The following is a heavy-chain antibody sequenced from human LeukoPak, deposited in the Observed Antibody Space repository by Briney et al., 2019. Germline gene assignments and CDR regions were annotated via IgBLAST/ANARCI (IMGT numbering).Heavy chain of an antibody. CDR1: GGSISSGNYY. D-gene: IGHD5-24*01. CDR2: IYYSGRT. CDR3: ARADGYYYGMDV. Sequence: PSETLSLTCTVSGGSISSGNYYWSWIRQPPGKGLEWIGYIYYSGRTYYNPSLKSRVAVSVDTSKNQFSLKLSSVTAADTAVYYCARADGYYYGMDVWGQGTTVTVSS. J-gene: IGHJ6*02. V-gene: IGHV4-30-4*02.